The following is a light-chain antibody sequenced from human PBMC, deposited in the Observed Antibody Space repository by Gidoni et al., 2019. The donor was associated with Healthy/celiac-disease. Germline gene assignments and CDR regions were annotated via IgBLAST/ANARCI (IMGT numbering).Light chain of an antibody. V-gene: IGLV1-40*01. J-gene: IGLJ3*02. CDR3: QSYDSSLSGWV. Sequence: QSVLTQPPSVSGAPGQRVTISGTGSSSNIGAGYDLHWYQQLPGTAPNLLIYGNSHRPSGVPDRSSGSKSGTSASLAITGLQAEDEADYYCQSYDSSLSGWVFGGGTKLTVL. CDR2: GNS. CDR1: SSNIGAGYD.